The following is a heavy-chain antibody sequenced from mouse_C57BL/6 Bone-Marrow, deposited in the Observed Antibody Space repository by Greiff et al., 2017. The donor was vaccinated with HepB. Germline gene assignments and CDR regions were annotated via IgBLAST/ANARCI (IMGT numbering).Heavy chain of an antibody. J-gene: IGHJ2*01. Sequence: QVQLKESGAELVRPGASVTLSCKASGYTFTDYEMHWVKQTPVHGLEWIGAIDPETGGTAYNQKFKGKAILTADKSSSTAYMELRSLTSEDSAVYYCTRTGTRDYWGQGTTLTVSS. CDR2: IDPETGGT. D-gene: IGHD4-1*01. CDR3: TRTGTRDY. CDR1: GYTFTDYE. V-gene: IGHV1-15*01.